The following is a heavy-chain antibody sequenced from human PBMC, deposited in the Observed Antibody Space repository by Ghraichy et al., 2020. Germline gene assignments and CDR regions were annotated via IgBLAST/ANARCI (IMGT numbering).Heavy chain of an antibody. CDR2: IYYNGNT. CDR1: GGSISSSSYY. J-gene: IGHJ4*02. Sequence: SETLSLTCAVSGGSISSSSYYWGWIRQPPGKGLEWIGTIYYNGNTYYSPSLKSRHTISVDTSENHFSLSLNSVTAADTAVYYCARIRSGANWYNTDYTYFDYWGPGTLVAVSS. V-gene: IGHV4-39*07. CDR3: ARIRSGANWYNTDYTYFDY. D-gene: IGHD4/OR15-4a*01.